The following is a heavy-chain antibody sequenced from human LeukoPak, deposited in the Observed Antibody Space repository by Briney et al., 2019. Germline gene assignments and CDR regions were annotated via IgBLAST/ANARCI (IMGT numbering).Heavy chain of an antibody. V-gene: IGHV3-21*01. CDR1: GFTFSSYS. D-gene: IGHD1-26*01. CDR3: ARDRDSGSPGGY. J-gene: IGHJ4*02. Sequence: GGSLRLSCAASGFTFSSYSMNWVRQAPGKGLEWVSSISSSSSYIYYADSVKGRFTISRDNAKNSLYLQMNSLRAEDTAVYYCARDRDSGSPGGYWGQGTPVSVSS. CDR2: ISSSSSYI.